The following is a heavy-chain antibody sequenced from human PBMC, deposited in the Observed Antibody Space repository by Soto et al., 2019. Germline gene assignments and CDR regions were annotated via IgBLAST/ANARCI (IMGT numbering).Heavy chain of an antibody. D-gene: IGHD2-15*01. Sequence: QLQLQESGPGLVKPSETLSLTCTVSGGSISSSSYYWGWIRQPPGQGLEWIGRIYYSGSTYYNPSLKSRVTISVDTCKNQYSLKLSAVTAADTAVYYCARKYCSGGSCYVDAFDLWGQGTMVTVSS. J-gene: IGHJ3*01. CDR3: ARKYCSGGSCYVDAFDL. V-gene: IGHV4-39*01. CDR1: GGSISSSSYY. CDR2: IYYSGST.